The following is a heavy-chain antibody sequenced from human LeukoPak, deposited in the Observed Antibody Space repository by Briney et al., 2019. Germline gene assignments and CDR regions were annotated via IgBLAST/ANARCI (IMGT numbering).Heavy chain of an antibody. V-gene: IGHV3-30-3*01. CDR3: ARDKQLWLLGAFDI. CDR2: ISYDGSNK. CDR1: GFTFSSYA. D-gene: IGHD5-18*01. Sequence: GGSLRLSCAASGFTFSSYAMHWVRQAPGKGLEWVAVISYDGSNKYYADPVKGRFTISRDNSRNTLYLQMNSLRAEDTAVYYCARDKQLWLLGAFDIWGQGTMVTVSS. J-gene: IGHJ3*02.